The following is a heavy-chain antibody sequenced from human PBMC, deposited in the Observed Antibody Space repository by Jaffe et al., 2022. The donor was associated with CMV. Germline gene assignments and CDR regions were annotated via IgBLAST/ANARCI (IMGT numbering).Heavy chain of an antibody. V-gene: IGHV3-23*04. CDR1: GFTFSSYA. CDR2: ITTSGASA. CDR3: ANPSTRHWSQLDH. J-gene: IGHJ4*02. Sequence: VQLVESGGNLVQPGGSLRLSCATSGFTFSSYAMAWVRQAPGEGLEWVSTITTSGASAYYADSVRGRFTVSRDNSKNMLYLQMNSLRADDTAVYYCANPSTRHWSQLDHWGQGTLVTVSS. D-gene: IGHD2-8*02.